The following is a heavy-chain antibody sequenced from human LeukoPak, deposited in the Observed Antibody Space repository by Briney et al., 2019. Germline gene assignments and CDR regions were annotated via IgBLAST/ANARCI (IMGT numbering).Heavy chain of an antibody. D-gene: IGHD3-22*01. CDR2: ISWNSRSI. CDR3: AKGISSGYPDAFDI. Sequence: PGRSLRLSCAASGFTFDDYAMHWVRQAPGKGLEWVSGISWNSRSIGYADSVKGRFTISRDNAKNSLYLQMNSLRAEDMALYYCAKGISSGYPDAFDIWGQGTMVTVSS. CDR1: GFTFDDYA. J-gene: IGHJ3*02. V-gene: IGHV3-9*03.